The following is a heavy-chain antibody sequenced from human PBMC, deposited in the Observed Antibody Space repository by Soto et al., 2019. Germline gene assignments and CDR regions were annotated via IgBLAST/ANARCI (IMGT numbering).Heavy chain of an antibody. CDR2: ISVDGSVT. D-gene: IGHD2-2*01. J-gene: IGHJ4*02. CDR3: ARPDCSSASCYSPPDY. Sequence: EVQLVESGGGLVQPGESLRISCAASGLTLSNFWVNWVRQAPGRGLVWVSHISVDGSVTNYADSLKGRFTISRDNAKNTVYRQGNRLRAEDTAVHYGARPDCSSASCYSPPDYWGQGTLVTVSS. V-gene: IGHV3-74*01. CDR1: GLTLSNFW.